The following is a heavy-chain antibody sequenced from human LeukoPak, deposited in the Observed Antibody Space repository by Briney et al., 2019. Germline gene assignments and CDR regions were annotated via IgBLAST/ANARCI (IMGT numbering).Heavy chain of an antibody. J-gene: IGHJ3*02. CDR2: ISAYNGNT. Sequence: ASVEVSCKASGYTFTSYGISWVRQAPGQGLEWMGWISAYNGNTNYAQKLQGRVTMTTDTSTSTAYMELRSLRSDDTAVYYCARDRSSSWSIQTHDAFDIWGQGTMVTVSS. D-gene: IGHD6-13*01. V-gene: IGHV1-18*01. CDR1: GYTFTSYG. CDR3: ARDRSSSWSIQTHDAFDI.